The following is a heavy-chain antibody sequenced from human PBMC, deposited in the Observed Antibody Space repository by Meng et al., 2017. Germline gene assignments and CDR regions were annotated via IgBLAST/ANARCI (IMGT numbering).Heavy chain of an antibody. Sequence: SETLSLTCTVSGGSISSYYWSWIRQPPGKGLEWIGYIYYSGSTYYNPSLKSRVTISVDTSKNQFSLKLSSVTAADTAVYYCARLYCSSTSCYEDYWGQGTLVTVSS. D-gene: IGHD2-2*01. CDR2: IYYSGST. CDR1: GGSISSYY. CDR3: ARLYCSSTSCYEDY. J-gene: IGHJ4*02. V-gene: IGHV4-59*12.